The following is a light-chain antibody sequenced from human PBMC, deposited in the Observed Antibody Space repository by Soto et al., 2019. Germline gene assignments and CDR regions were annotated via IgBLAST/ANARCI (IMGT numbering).Light chain of an antibody. Sequence: QSVLTQSASVSGSPGQSITISCTGTSSDVGGYNYVSWYQXHPGKAPKLIIFEVRNRPSGVSNRFSGSKSGNTASLTISELQAEDEADYYCSSYTSSSLVVXGGGTKLTVL. CDR1: SSDVGGYNY. V-gene: IGLV2-14*01. CDR3: SSYTSSSLVV. CDR2: EVR. J-gene: IGLJ2*01.